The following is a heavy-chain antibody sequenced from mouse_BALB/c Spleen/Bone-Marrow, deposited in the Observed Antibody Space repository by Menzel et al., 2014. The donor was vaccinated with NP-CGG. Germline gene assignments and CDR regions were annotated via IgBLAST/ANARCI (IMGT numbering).Heavy chain of an antibody. CDR1: GYTFSSYW. D-gene: IGHD2-1*01. J-gene: IGHJ3*01. CDR3: ARDGNYGAY. Sequence: VQLQQSGAELMKPGASVKISCKATGYTFSSYWIEWVKQRPGHGLEWIGEIIPGSGSTNYNEKFKGKATFTADTSSNTAYMQLSSLTSEDSAVYYCARDGNYGAYWGQGTLVTVPA. V-gene: IGHV1-9*01. CDR2: IIPGSGST.